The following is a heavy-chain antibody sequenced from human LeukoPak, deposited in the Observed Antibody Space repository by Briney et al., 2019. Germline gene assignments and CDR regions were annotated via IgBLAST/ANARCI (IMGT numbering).Heavy chain of an antibody. D-gene: IGHD1-26*01. CDR2: IYTGDSDT. V-gene: IGHV5-51*01. J-gene: IGHJ4*02. CDR3: AIYSDTYYFDH. Sequence: GESLKISCKGSGYNFTSSWIGWVRQMPGKGLEWMGIIYTGDSDTRYSPSFQGQVTISADKSISTAYLQWSSLKASDTAMYYCAIYSDTYYFDHWGQGTLVTVSA. CDR1: GYNFTSSW.